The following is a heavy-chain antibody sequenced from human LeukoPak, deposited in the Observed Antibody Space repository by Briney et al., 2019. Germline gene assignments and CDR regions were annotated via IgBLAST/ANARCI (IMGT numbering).Heavy chain of an antibody. CDR1: GGSFSGYY. D-gene: IGHD1-26*01. Sequence: SETLSLTCAVYGGSFSGYYWSWIRQPPGKGLEWIGEINHSGSTNYNPFLKSRVTISVDTSKNQFSLKLSSVTAADTAVYYCARGQWYSGSYYAYWGQGTLATVSS. CDR3: ARGQWYSGSYYAY. CDR2: INHSGST. J-gene: IGHJ4*02. V-gene: IGHV4-34*01.